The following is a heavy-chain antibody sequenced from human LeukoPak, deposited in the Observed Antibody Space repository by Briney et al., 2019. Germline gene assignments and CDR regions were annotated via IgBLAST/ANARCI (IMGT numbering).Heavy chain of an antibody. D-gene: IGHD1-26*01. CDR2: INPNSGGT. V-gene: IGHV1-2*02. Sequence: ASVKVSCKASGYTFTGYYMHWVRQAPGQGLEWMGWINPNSGGTNYAQKFQGRVTMTRDTSISTAYMELSRLRSDDTAVYYCARVEWELPRHQYYFDYWGQGTLVTVSS. CDR3: ARVEWELPRHQYYFDY. J-gene: IGHJ4*02. CDR1: GYTFTGYY.